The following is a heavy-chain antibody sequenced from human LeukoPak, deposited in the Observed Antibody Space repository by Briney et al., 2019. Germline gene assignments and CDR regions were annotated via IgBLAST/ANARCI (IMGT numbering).Heavy chain of an antibody. J-gene: IGHJ4*02. CDR2: IRASGDRT. V-gene: IGHV3-23*01. Sequence: PGGSLRLSCVVSGFTFINYGMSWVRQAPGKGLEWVSTIRASGDRTYYAESVKGRFTMSGDKSKNTLYLQMSSLRAEDTAVYYCARDYYYGSGNYYSFDYWGQGTLVTVSS. CDR1: GFTFINYG. CDR3: ARDYYYGSGNYYSFDY. D-gene: IGHD3-10*01.